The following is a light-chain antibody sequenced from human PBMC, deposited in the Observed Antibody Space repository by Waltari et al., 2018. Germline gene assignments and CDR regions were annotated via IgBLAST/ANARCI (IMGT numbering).Light chain of an antibody. J-gene: IGKJ1*01. CDR3: QHYVNLPAT. CDR2: RAS. Sequence: VLTQSPGTLSLSPAAGATLSCRASQSISHYLAWYQQKPGQAPRLRIYRASSRATGIPDRFSGSGSGTDFSLTISRLEPEDSAVYYCQHYVNLPATFGQGTKVEIK. V-gene: IGKV3-20*01. CDR1: QSISHY.